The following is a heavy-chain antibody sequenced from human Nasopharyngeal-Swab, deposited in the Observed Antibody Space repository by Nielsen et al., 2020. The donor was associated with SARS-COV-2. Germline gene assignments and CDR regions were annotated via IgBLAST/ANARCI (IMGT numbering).Heavy chain of an antibody. CDR2: IIPIFGTA. CDR1: GHTFSSYA. CDR3: TRCMGSGGYYYYHYYMDV. V-gene: IGHV1-69*06. Sequence: SVNVSCKASGHTFSSYAIRWVQQAPGQGLEWMGGIIPIFGTANYAQKFQGRVTIIADKSTSTAYMELSSLRSEDTAVYYCTRCMGSGGYYYYHYYMDVWGKGTTVTVSS. D-gene: IGHD3-16*01. J-gene: IGHJ6*03.